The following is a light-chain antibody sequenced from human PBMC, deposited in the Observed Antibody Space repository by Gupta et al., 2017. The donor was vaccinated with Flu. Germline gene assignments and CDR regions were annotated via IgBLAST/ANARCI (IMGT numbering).Light chain of an antibody. CDR1: MSNIGGGSD. J-gene: IGLJ1*01. Sequence: QSVLTQPPSVPRAPLQRVTISCTGRMSNIGGGSDVHWYHHVPASDPKLLIYGDTYRPSGVPDRCSGSKSGSSASLAITGLQAEDAADYYCQSYDSNLRGYVFGSGTKVTAL. CDR2: GDT. V-gene: IGLV1-40*01. CDR3: QSYDSNLRGYV.